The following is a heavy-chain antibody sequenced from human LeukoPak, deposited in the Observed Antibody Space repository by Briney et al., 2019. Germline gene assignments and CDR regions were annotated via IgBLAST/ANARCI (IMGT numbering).Heavy chain of an antibody. CDR2: ISSDGGST. Sequence: GGSLRLSCAASGFTFSSYWMHWVRHAPGGGLVWVSCISSDGGSTSYADSVKGRFTITRDDAKNSLYLQMDSLTVEDTAVYYCARDLCGWSLDPWGQGTLVSVSS. CDR3: ARDLCGWSLDP. V-gene: IGHV3-74*01. J-gene: IGHJ5*02. D-gene: IGHD3-10*02. CDR1: GFTFSSYW.